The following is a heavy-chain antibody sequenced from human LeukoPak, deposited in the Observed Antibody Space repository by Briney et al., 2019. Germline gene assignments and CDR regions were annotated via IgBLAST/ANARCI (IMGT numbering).Heavy chain of an antibody. Sequence: GGSLRLSCAASGFTFSNHAMHWVRQAPGKGLKWVAVISHDGSNTYYGDSVKGRFTISRDNSKNTLDLQMNSLRAEDTAVYYCARETVTNLDAFDIWGQGAMVTVPS. J-gene: IGHJ3*02. CDR3: ARETVTNLDAFDI. V-gene: IGHV3-30-3*01. D-gene: IGHD4-11*01. CDR2: ISHDGSNT. CDR1: GFTFSNHA.